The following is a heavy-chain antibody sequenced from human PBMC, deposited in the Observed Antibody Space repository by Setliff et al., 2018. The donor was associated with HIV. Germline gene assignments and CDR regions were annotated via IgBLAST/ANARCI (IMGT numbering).Heavy chain of an antibody. Sequence: LRLSCVASGLPFYNYWMTWLRRAPGRGLEWVANIKQDGSDMHYIESVKGRFTIFRDNAKNSVFLQMNSLRAEDTAIYYCAKMTPSYYFYMDAWGNGTTVTVSS. CDR1: GLPFYNYW. CDR3: AKMTPSYYFYMDA. CDR2: IKQDGSDM. V-gene: IGHV3-7*01. D-gene: IGHD2-15*01. J-gene: IGHJ6*03.